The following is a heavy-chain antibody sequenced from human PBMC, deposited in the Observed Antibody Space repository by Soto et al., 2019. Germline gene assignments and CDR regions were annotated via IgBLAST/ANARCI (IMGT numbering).Heavy chain of an antibody. V-gene: IGHV3-66*01. Sequence: EVQLVESGGGLVQPGGSLRLSCAASGFTVSSNYMSWVRQAPGKGLEWVSVIYSGGSTYYADSVKVRFTITRDNSKNTLYLQMNSLSAEDTAVDYCARGNWWPAFYIGGQGTMVTVSS. D-gene: IGHD2-8*02. CDR1: GFTVSSNY. CDR2: IYSGGST. J-gene: IGHJ3*02. CDR3: ARGNWWPAFYI.